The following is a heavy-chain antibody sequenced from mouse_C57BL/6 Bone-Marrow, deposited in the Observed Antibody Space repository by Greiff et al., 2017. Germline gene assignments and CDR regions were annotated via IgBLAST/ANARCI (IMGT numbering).Heavy chain of an antibody. J-gene: IGHJ4*01. D-gene: IGHD5-1-1*01. CDR3: ARHHTKGIYYAMDY. CDR2: ISNGGGST. Sequence: EVKLVESGGGLVQPGGSLKLSCAASGFTFSDYYMYWVRQTPEKRLEWVAYISNGGGSTYYPDTVKGRFTISRDNAKNTLYLQMSRLKSEDTAMYYCARHHTKGIYYAMDYWGQGTSVTVSS. V-gene: IGHV5-12*01. CDR1: GFTFSDYY.